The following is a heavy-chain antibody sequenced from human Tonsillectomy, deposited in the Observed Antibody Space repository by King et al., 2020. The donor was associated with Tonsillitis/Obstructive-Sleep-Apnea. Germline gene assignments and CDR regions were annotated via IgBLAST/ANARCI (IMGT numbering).Heavy chain of an antibody. CDR1: GYSFSSYW. Sequence: VQLVESGAEVKKPGESLKISCTGSGYSFSSYWIGWVRQMPGKGLEWMGIIYPGDSDTRYSPSFQGQVTISADKSISTAYLPWSSLKASDTAMYYCARSSHSSGWYDAFDMWGQGTMVTVSS. CDR2: IYPGDSDT. D-gene: IGHD6-19*01. CDR3: ARSSHSSGWYDAFDM. V-gene: IGHV5-51*01. J-gene: IGHJ3*02.